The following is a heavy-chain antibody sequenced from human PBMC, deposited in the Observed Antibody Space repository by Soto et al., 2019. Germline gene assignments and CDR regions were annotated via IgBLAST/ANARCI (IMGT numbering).Heavy chain of an antibody. CDR1: GFTYSSNA. CDR2: ITNSGGGT. J-gene: IGHJ4*02. V-gene: IGHV3-23*01. Sequence: GGSLRLSCAASGFTYSSNAMSWVRQAPGRGLEWVSAITNSGGGTYYADSVRGRFTISRDNSKNTLYLQMNSLRVDDTAVYYCAKGVTGPDDWGQGTLVTVPQ. CDR3: AKGVTGPDD. D-gene: IGHD2-21*02.